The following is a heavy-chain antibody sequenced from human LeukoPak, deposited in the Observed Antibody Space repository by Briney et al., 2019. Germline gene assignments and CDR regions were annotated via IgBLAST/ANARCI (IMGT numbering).Heavy chain of an antibody. CDR2: TYYSGST. V-gene: IGHV4-31*03. D-gene: IGHD5-24*01. Sequence: SETLSLTCTVSGGSISSGGYYWSWIRQHPGKGLEWIGYTYYSGSTYCNPPLKSRVTISVDTSKNQFSLKLSSVTAADTAVYYCARRGMATINNYYYYYMDVWGKGTTVTVSS. J-gene: IGHJ6*03. CDR1: GGSISSGGYY. CDR3: ARRGMATINNYYYYYMDV.